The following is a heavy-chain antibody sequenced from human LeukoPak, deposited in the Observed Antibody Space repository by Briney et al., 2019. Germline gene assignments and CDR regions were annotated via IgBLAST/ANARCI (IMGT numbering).Heavy chain of an antibody. CDR2: INHSGST. V-gene: IGHV4-34*01. D-gene: IGHD6-13*01. CDR3: ASRVSRQQLVLRAFDI. CDR1: GGSFSGDY. Sequence: PSETLSLTCAVYGGSFSGDYWSWIRQPPGKGLEWIGEINHSGSTNYNPSLKSRVTISVDTSKNQFSLRLSSVTAADTAVYYCASRVSRQQLVLRAFDIWGQGTMVTVSS. J-gene: IGHJ3*02.